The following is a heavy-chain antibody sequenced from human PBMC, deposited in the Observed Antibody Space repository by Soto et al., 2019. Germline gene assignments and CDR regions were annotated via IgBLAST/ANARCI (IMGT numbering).Heavy chain of an antibody. V-gene: IGHV1-8*01. D-gene: IGHD3-22*01. Sequence: ASVKVSCKASGYTFTSYDINWVRQAPGQGLEWMGWMNPNSGNTGNAQKFQGRVTMTRNTSISTVYMELSSLRSEDTAVYYCARAFSRGWQFAYWGQGALVTVSS. CDR3: ARAFSRGWQFAY. CDR1: GYTFTSYD. CDR2: MNPNSGNT. J-gene: IGHJ4*02.